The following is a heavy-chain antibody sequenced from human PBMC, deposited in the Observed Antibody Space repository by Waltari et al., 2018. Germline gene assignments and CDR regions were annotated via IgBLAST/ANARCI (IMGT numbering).Heavy chain of an antibody. V-gene: IGHV3-23*01. CDR3: ARGSKDSGRDV. J-gene: IGHJ6*02. Sequence: EVQLLESGGRLVQPGGSLRLSCYAPGFTFSSYVLIWVRQAPGKGLEWVSSIGSSGDTYYAGSVKGRFTISRDNSKNTLYLQMNSLRAEDTALYYCARGSKDSGRDVWGQGTTVTVSS. CDR1: GFTFSSYV. CDR2: IGSSGDT. D-gene: IGHD1-26*01.